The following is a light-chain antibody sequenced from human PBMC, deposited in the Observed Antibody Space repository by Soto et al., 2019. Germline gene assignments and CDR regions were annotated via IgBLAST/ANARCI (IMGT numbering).Light chain of an antibody. V-gene: IGKV1-39*01. CDR2: AAY. J-gene: IGKJ4*01. CDR1: QSIANY. Sequence: DMQMTQSPSSLSASVGDRVAITCRASQSIANYLNWYQQKPGKDPNLLIYAAYSLQSGVPSKFGGSGYAKNINLPIRSLQHQDFATYYCQQSYTSPLTFGGGTTVEIK. CDR3: QQSYTSPLT.